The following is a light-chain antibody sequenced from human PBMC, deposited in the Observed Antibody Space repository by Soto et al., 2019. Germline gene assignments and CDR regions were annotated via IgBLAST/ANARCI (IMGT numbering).Light chain of an antibody. CDR3: LQYNGYYRT. J-gene: IGKJ1*01. Sequence: DIQMTQSPSTLSASVGDTVTITCRASQTISGWLAWYQQRPGKAPNLLIFDASTLESGVPSRFSGSGSGTTFTLTISSLQSDDFATYYCLQYNGYYRTFGQETKVDIK. CDR1: QTISGW. CDR2: DAS. V-gene: IGKV1-5*01.